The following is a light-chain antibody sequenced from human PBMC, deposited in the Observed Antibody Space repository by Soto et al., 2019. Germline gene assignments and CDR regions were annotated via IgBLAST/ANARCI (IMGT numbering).Light chain of an antibody. J-gene: IGLJ3*02. V-gene: IGLV2-11*01. CDR1: SSDVGGSNY. CDR3: CAYAGRYTLCL. Sequence: QSALTQPRSVSGSPGQSVTISCTGTSSDVGGSNYVSWYQQHPGKAPKLMIYDVSKRPSGVPDRFSGSKSGNTASLTIAGLQAEDEASYSCCAYAGRYTLCLFGGGTTLSVL. CDR2: DVS.